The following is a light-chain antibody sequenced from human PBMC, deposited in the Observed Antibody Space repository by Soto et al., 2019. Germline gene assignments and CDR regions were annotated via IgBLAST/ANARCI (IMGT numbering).Light chain of an antibody. CDR3: QQYGTSPIT. CDR2: GAS. CDR1: QTVSSY. J-gene: IGKJ5*01. Sequence: ENVLTQSPGTLSLSPGERATLSCRASQTVSSYLTWYQQRPGQAPRLLISGASRWATGIPDRFSGSGSGTDFTLTISRLEPEDFALYYCQQYGTSPITFGQGTRLEIK. V-gene: IGKV3-20*01.